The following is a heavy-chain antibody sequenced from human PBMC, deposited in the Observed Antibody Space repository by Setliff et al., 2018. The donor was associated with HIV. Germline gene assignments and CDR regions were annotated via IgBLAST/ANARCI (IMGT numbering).Heavy chain of an antibody. D-gene: IGHD2-2*01. CDR1: GFTLREVS. Sequence: ASVKVSCKVSGFTLREVSMHWVRQAPGKGLGWMGYFDPEDGETVYAQKFRGRVTMTEDTSTNTAYMELSGLRSGDTAVYYCAIDMVGGWLRPMPDFWGQGALVTVSS. J-gene: IGHJ4*02. CDR3: AIDMVGGWLRPMPDF. V-gene: IGHV1-24*01. CDR2: FDPEDGET.